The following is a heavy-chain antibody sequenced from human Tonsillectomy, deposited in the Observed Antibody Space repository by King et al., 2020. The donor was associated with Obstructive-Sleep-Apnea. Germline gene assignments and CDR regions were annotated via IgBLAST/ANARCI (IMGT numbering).Heavy chain of an antibody. CDR1: GFTFSGSA. CDR2: IRSKANSYGS. D-gene: IGHD3-16*01. Sequence: VQLVESGGGLVQPGGSLKLSCAASGFTFSGSAMHWVRQASGKGLEWVGGIRSKANSYGSAFAASVKGRFTISRDYSKNTAYLQMNSLKTEDTAVYYCTVLGELTPTHDYWGQGTLVTVSS. V-gene: IGHV3-73*01. J-gene: IGHJ4*02. CDR3: TVLGELTPTHDY.